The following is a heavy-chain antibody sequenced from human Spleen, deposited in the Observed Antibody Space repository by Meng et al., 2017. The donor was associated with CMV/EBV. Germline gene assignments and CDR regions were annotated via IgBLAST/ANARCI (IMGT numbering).Heavy chain of an antibody. D-gene: IGHD3-10*01. CDR1: GGSFSGYY. CDR3: ARGRGPGY. Sequence: QVQLQQGGAGLLKPSETLSLTCAVYGGSFSGYYWSWIRQPPGKGLEWIGEINHSGSTNYNPSLKSRVTISVDTSKNQFSLKLSSVTAADTAVYYCARGRGPGYWGQGTLVTVSS. CDR2: INHSGST. J-gene: IGHJ4*02. V-gene: IGHV4-34*01.